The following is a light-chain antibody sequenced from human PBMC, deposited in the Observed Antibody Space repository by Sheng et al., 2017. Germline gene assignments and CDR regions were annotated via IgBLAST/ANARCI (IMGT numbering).Light chain of an antibody. CDR3: QAWDSTTWV. CDR1: KLGNKY. J-gene: IGLJ3*02. CDR2: QDN. Sequence: SYEVTQPPSVSVSPGQTASITCSGDKLGNKYACWYQQKPGQSPVLVIYQDNKRPSGIPERFSGSNSGNTATLTISGTQAMDEADYYCQAWDSTTWVFGGGTKVTVL. V-gene: IGLV3-1*01.